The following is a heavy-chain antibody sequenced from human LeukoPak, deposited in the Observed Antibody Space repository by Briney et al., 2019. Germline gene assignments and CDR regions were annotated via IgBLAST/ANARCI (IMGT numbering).Heavy chain of an antibody. J-gene: IGHJ1*01. Sequence: ASVKVSCKASGYTFTNYGISWVRQAPGQGLEWLGWINPKNGDTQYAQNFQGRVTMTRDTSISTAYMELSRMTSDDTAVYYCARGWVGPDPPSEYFQFWGQGTLVTV. D-gene: IGHD1-14*01. CDR1: GYTFTNYG. V-gene: IGHV1-2*02. CDR2: INPKNGDT. CDR3: ARGWVGPDPPSEYFQF.